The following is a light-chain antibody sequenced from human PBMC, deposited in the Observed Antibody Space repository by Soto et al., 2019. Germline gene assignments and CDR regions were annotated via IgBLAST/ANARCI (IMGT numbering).Light chain of an antibody. Sequence: QSVLTQPASVSGSPGQSIAISCTGTSSDVGGYNYVSWYQQHPGKAPKLMVYDVNDRPSGVSDRFSGSKSGNTASLTISGLQAEDEADYYCSSYTSSSTSYVFGTGTRSPS. CDR3: SSYTSSSTSYV. V-gene: IGLV2-14*01. CDR2: DVN. CDR1: SSDVGGYNY. J-gene: IGLJ1*01.